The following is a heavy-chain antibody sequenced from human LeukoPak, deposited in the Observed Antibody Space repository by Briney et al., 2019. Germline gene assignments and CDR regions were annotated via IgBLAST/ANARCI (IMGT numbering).Heavy chain of an antibody. V-gene: IGHV3-23*01. J-gene: IGHJ4*02. CDR1: GFTFSSYA. Sequence: GGSLRLSCAASGFTFSSYAMSWVRQAPGKGLEWVSAISGSGGSTYYADSVKGRFAISRDNSKNTLYLQMNSLRAEDTAVYYCAKKWGVGTTTLDYFDYWGQGTLVTVSS. CDR3: AKKWGVGTTTLDYFDY. CDR2: ISGSGGST. D-gene: IGHD1-26*01.